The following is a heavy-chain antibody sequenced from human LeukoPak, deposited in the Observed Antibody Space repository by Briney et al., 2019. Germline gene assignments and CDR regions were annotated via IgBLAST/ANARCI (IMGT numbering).Heavy chain of an antibody. V-gene: IGHV3-30*02. CDR1: GFTFRNYG. Sequence: GGSLRPSCATSGFTFRNYGMHWVRQATGKGLGWVSFIWSDGNNRFYADSVKGRFTISRDNSKNMLYLQMDSLRPEDTAVYYCAKDPGASVSGFHMDVWGKGTTVIVSS. D-gene: IGHD2-8*02. CDR2: IWSDGNNR. J-gene: IGHJ6*03. CDR3: AKDPGASVSGFHMDV.